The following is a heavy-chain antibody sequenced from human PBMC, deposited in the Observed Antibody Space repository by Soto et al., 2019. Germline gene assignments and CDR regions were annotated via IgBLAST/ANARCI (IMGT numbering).Heavy chain of an antibody. CDR2: IYYSGST. CDR1: GGSISSSSYY. CDR3: ARPYGEYYFDY. D-gene: IGHD3-10*01. Sequence: SETLSLTCTVSGGSISSSSYYWGWIRQPPGKGLEWIGSIYYSGSTYYNPSLESRVTISVDTSKNQFSLKLSSVTAADTAVYYCARPYGEYYFDYWGQGTLVTVSS. V-gene: IGHV4-39*01. J-gene: IGHJ4*02.